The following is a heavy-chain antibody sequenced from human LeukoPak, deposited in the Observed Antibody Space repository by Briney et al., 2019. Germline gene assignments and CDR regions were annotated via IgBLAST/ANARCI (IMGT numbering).Heavy chain of an antibody. J-gene: IGHJ5*02. V-gene: IGHV4-4*08. CDR1: GGSISSYY. CDR2: IHNSGST. D-gene: IGHD6-13*01. Sequence: SETLSLTCTVSGGSISSYYWSWIRQTPGKGLECIGYIHNSGSTKYNPSLKGPVSISVDTSKNQFSLKLSSVTAADTAVYYCARDSSPSPWGQGTLVTVSS. CDR3: ARDSSPSP.